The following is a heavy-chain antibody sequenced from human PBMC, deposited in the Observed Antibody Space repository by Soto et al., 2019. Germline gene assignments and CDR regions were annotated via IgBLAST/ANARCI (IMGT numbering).Heavy chain of an antibody. Sequence: SETLSRTCVVYGGSFSGYYWSWIRQPQGKGLEWIGESNHSGSTNYTPSLKSRVTRSVDTSKNQFSLKLSSVTAADTAVYYCARGEKRCSSWYPGNYYYGMAVWGQGTTVTVSS. CDR3: ARGEKRCSSWYPGNYYYGMAV. V-gene: IGHV4-34*01. CDR1: GGSFSGYY. D-gene: IGHD6-13*01. J-gene: IGHJ6*02. CDR2: SNHSGST.